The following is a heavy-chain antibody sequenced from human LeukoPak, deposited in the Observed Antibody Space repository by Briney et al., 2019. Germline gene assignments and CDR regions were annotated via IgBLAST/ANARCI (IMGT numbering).Heavy chain of an antibody. D-gene: IGHD3-22*01. CDR3: ARARDSSGYTNY. J-gene: IGHJ4*02. CDR2: ISYDGSNK. V-gene: IGHV3-30-3*01. CDR1: GFTFSSYA. Sequence: PGRSLRLSCAASGFTFSSYAMHWVRQAPGKGLEWVAVISYDGSNKYYADSVKGRFTISRDNSKNTLYLQMNSLRAEDTAVYYCARARDSSGYTNYWGQGTLVTVSS.